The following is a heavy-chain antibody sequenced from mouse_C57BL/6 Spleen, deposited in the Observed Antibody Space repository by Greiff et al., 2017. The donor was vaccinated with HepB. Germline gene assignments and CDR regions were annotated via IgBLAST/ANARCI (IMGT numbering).Heavy chain of an antibody. CDR2: INPSTGGT. Sequence: EVQLQQSGPELVKPGASVKISCKASGYSFTGYYMNWVKQSPEKSLEWIGEINPSTGGTTYNQKFKAKATLTVDKSSSTAYMQLKSLTSEDSAVYYCAREGQGSYYFDYWGQGTTLTVSS. V-gene: IGHV1-42*01. CDR1: GYSFTGYY. D-gene: IGHD3-1*01. CDR3: AREGQGSYYFDY. J-gene: IGHJ2*01.